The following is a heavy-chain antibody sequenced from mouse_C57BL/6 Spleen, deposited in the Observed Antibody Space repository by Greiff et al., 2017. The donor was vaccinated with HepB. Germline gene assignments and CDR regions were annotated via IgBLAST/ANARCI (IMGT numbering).Heavy chain of an antibody. CDR1: GYSITSGYY. CDR3: ARERDGWFAY. CDR2: ISYDGSN. J-gene: IGHJ3*01. Sequence: ESGPGLVKPSQSLSLTCSVTGYSITSGYYWNWIRQFPGNKLEWMGYISYDGSNNYNPSLKNRISITRDTSKNQFFLKLNSVTTEDTATYYCARERDGWFAYWGQGTLVTVSA. V-gene: IGHV3-6*01. D-gene: IGHD3-3*01.